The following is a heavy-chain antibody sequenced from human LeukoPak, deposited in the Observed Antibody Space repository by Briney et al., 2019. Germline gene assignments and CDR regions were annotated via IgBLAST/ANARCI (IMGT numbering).Heavy chain of an antibody. Sequence: PSETLSLTCTVSGGSISSSSYYWSWIRQPPGKGLEWIGYIYYDGTTYYNPSLKSRLTISVDTSKNQFSLKLSSVTAADTAVYYCARVGAGIAVHFFDYWGQGALVTVSS. CDR3: ARVGAGIAVHFFDY. D-gene: IGHD6-19*01. J-gene: IGHJ4*02. CDR2: IYYDGTT. V-gene: IGHV4-30-4*01. CDR1: GGSISSSSYY.